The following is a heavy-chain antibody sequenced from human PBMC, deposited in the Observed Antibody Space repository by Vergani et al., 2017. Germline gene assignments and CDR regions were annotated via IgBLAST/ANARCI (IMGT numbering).Heavy chain of an antibody. CDR1: GGTFSRYA. J-gene: IGHJ6*02. CDR3: ARDLQGYYGMDV. Sequence: QVQLVQSGAEVKKPGSSVKVSCKASGGTFSRYAISWVRQAPGQGLEWMGRIIPILGIANYAQKFQGRVTITADKSTSTAYMELSSLRSEDTAVYYCARDLQGYYGMDVWGQGTTVTVSS. V-gene: IGHV1-69*04. CDR2: IIPILGIA.